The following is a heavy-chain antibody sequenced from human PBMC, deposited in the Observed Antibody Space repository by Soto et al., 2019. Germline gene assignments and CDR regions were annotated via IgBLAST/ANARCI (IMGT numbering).Heavy chain of an antibody. D-gene: IGHD2-2*01. CDR1: GGTFSSYT. CDR2: IIRILGIA. V-gene: IGHV1-69*08. Sequence: QVQLVQSGAEVKKPGSSVKVSCKASGGTFSSYTISWVRQAPGQGLEWMGRIIRILGIANYAQKFQGRVTITADKSTSTAYMELSSLRSEDTAVYYCARDRSYCSSTSCYAGFYGMDVWGQGTTVTVSS. CDR3: ARDRSYCSSTSCYAGFYGMDV. J-gene: IGHJ6*02.